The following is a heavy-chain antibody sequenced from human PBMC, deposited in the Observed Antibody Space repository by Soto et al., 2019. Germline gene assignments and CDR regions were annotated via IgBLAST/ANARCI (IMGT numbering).Heavy chain of an antibody. Sequence: SETLSLTCTVSGGSISSSSYYWGWIRQPPGKGLEWIGSIYYSGSTYYNPSLKSRVTISVDTSKNQFSLKLSSVTAADTAVYYCASHSPYSGSNYFDYWGQGTLVTVSS. CDR1: GGSISSSSYY. CDR2: IYYSGST. J-gene: IGHJ4*02. CDR3: ASHSPYSGSNYFDY. D-gene: IGHD1-26*01. V-gene: IGHV4-39*01.